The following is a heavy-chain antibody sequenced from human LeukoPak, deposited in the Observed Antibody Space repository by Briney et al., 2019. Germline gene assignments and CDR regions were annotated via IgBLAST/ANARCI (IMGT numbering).Heavy chain of an antibody. CDR2: ISSSSSYI. D-gene: IGHD6-13*01. Sequence: GGSLRLSCAASGFTFSSYSMNWVRQAPGKGLEWVSSISSSSSYIYYADSVKGRFTISRDNAKNSLYLQMNSLRAEDTAVYYCANGLLAAAGTGYWGQGTLVTVSS. J-gene: IGHJ4*02. V-gene: IGHV3-21*04. CDR3: ANGLLAAAGTGY. CDR1: GFTFSSYS.